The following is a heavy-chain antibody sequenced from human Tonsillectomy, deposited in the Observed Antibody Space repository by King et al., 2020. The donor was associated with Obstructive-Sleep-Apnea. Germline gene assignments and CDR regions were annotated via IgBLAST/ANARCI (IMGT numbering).Heavy chain of an antibody. CDR2: IYYSGST. J-gene: IGHJ3*02. CDR3: ARGYCSSTSCCDAFDI. Sequence: VQLQESGPGLVKPSQTLSLTCTVSGGSISSGTYYWSWIRQHPGKGLEWIGYIYYSGSTYYNPSLKSRVTISIDTSKNQFSLKLSSLTAADTAVYYCARGYCSSTSCCDAFDIWGQGTMLTVSA. D-gene: IGHD2-2*01. CDR1: GGSISSGTYY. V-gene: IGHV4-31*03.